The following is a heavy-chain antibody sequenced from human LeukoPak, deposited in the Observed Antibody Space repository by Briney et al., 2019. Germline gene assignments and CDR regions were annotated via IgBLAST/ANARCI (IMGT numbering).Heavy chain of an antibody. CDR3: AKIYGSGKGGDAFDI. CDR1: GFTFSSYA. D-gene: IGHD3-10*01. V-gene: IGHV3-23*01. CDR2: ISGSGGST. J-gene: IGHJ3*02. Sequence: GGSLRLSCAASGFTFSSYAMSWVRQAPGKGLEWVSAISGSGGSTYYADSVKGRFTISRDNSKNTLYLQVNSLRAEDTAVYYCAKIYGSGKGGDAFDIWGQGTMVTVSS.